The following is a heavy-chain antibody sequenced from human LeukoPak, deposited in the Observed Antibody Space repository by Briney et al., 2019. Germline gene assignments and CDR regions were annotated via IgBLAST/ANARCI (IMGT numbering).Heavy chain of an antibody. Sequence: GGSLRLSCAASGFTFSSYAMHWVRQAPGKGLEWVAVISYDGSNKYYADSVKGRFTISRDNSKNTLYLQMNSLRAEDTAVYYCARGVVVAATLWYNWFDPWGQGTLVTVSS. J-gene: IGHJ5*02. V-gene: IGHV3-30-3*01. D-gene: IGHD2-15*01. CDR2: ISYDGSNK. CDR3: ARGVVVAATLWYNWFDP. CDR1: GFTFSSYA.